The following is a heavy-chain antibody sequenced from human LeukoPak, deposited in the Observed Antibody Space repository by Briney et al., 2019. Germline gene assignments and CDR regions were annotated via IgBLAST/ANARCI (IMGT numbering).Heavy chain of an antibody. J-gene: IGHJ4*02. CDR1: GFTFSSYS. V-gene: IGHV3-21*01. CDR2: ISSSSSYI. CDR3: ARDAGQLAYFDY. D-gene: IGHD6-13*01. Sequence: PGGSLRLSCAASGFTFSSYSMNWVRQAPGKGLEWVSSISSSSSYIYYADSVKGRFTISRDNAKNSLYLQMNSLRAEDTAVYYCARDAGQLAYFDYWGQGTLVTVSS.